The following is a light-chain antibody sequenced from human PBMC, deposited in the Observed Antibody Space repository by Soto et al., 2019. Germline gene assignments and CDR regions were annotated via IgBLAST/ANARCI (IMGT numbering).Light chain of an antibody. CDR3: QQRSNWPS. CDR2: DAS. CDR1: QSVSSY. V-gene: IGKV3-11*01. J-gene: IGKJ3*01. Sequence: EIVLTQSPVTLSLSPGERATLSCRASQSVSSYLAWYQQKPGQAPRLLIYDASNRATDIPARFSGSGSGTVFTLTISSLEPEDFAVYYCQQRSNWPSFGPGTKVDIK.